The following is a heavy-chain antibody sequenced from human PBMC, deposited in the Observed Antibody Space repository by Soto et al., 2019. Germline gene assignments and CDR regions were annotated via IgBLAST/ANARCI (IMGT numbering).Heavy chain of an antibody. CDR1: GFTFSNSL. Sequence: GGSLRLSCAASGFTFSNSLMSWVRQAPGKGLEWVSSISRRSTHIYYADSMQGRATISRDNGKNSLFLHLDSLRPEDTAIYYCERDSKERYCRSTNCYAMSDWGRGSLVTVSS. CDR3: ERDSKERYCRSTNCYAMSD. CDR2: ISRRSTHI. J-gene: IGHJ1*01. D-gene: IGHD2-2*01. V-gene: IGHV3-21*01.